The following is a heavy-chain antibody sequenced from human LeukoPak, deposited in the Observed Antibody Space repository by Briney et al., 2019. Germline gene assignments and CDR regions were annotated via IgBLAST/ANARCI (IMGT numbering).Heavy chain of an antibody. CDR2: INPSGGGT. CDR1: GYTFTSYY. J-gene: IGHJ5*02. V-gene: IGHV1-46*01. D-gene: IGHD2-8*01. Sequence: ASVKVSCKASGYTFTSYYMHWVRQAPGQGLEWMGIINPSGGGTSYAQKFQGRVTTTRDTSTSTVYMELSSLRSEDTAVYYCAREGADIVLMVYAIHSNWFDPWGQGTLVTVSS. CDR3: AREGADIVLMVYAIHSNWFDP.